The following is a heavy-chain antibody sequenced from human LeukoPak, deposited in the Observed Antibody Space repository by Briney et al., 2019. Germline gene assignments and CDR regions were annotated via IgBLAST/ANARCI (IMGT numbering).Heavy chain of an antibody. CDR3: ARAHPTGITMIVVPFDY. J-gene: IGHJ4*02. CDR1: GGSISSGGYY. CDR2: IYYSGST. Sequence: PSETLSLTCTVSGGSISSGGYYWSWIRQHPGKGLEWIGYIYYSGSTYYNPSLKSRVTISVDTSKNQFSLKLSSVTAADTAVYYCARAHPTGITMIVVPFDYWGRGTLVTVSS. D-gene: IGHD3-22*01. V-gene: IGHV4-31*03.